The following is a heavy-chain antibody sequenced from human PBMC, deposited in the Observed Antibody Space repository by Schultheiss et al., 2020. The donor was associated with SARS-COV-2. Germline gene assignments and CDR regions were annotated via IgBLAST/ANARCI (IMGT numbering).Heavy chain of an antibody. J-gene: IGHJ6*02. CDR2: IWYDGSNK. V-gene: IGHV3-33*01. CDR3: ARDRVVVAATLFRYYYYGMDV. CDR1: GFTFSSYG. D-gene: IGHD2-15*01. Sequence: GGSLRLSCAASGFTFSSYGMHWVRQAPGKGLEWVAVIWYDGSNKYYADSVKGRFTISRDNSKNTLYLQMNSLRVEDTAVYYCARDRVVVAATLFRYYYYGMDVWGQGTTVTVSS.